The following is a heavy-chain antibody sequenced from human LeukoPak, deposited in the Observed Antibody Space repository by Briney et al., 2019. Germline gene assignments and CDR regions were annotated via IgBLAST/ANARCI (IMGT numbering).Heavy chain of an antibody. CDR3: AKGSSSRFYYYMAV. J-gene: IGHJ6*03. Sequence: GGSLRLSCEASGFTFSNFAMTWVRQAPGKGLEQVSGISGSAGSTNYADSVKGRFTISRDNSKNTLYLQMNNLRVGDTAVYYCAKGSSSRFYYYMAVWGKGITVTVSS. CDR1: GFTFSNFA. D-gene: IGHD4-17*01. CDR2: ISGSAGST. V-gene: IGHV3-23*01.